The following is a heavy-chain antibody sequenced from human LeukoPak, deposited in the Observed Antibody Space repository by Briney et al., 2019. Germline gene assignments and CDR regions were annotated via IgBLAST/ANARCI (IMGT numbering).Heavy chain of an antibody. Sequence: PGGSLRLSCAASGFTFSGDAIGGVRQAPGEGLECVLAISGSVGSTYYADSVKGRFNISRDNYKNTLYLQMNSLRAEETAVYYCAKDRVTVRGVTYFDYWGQGTLVTVSS. V-gene: IGHV3-23*01. CDR3: AKDRVTVRGVTYFDY. J-gene: IGHJ4*02. CDR2: ISGSVGST. CDR1: GFTFSGDA. D-gene: IGHD3-10*01.